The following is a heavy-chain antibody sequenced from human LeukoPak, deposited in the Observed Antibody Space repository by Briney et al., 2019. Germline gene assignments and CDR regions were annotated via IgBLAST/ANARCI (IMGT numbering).Heavy chain of an antibody. V-gene: IGHV1-69*05. CDR3: ASRSSGYLDAFDI. J-gene: IGHJ3*02. Sequence: SVKVSCKASGGTFCSYAISWVRQAPGQGLEWVGRIIPIFGTANYAQKFQGRVTITTDESTSTAYMELSSLRSEGTAVYYCASRSSGYLDAFDIWGQGTMVTVSS. D-gene: IGHD3-22*01. CDR2: IIPIFGTA. CDR1: GGTFCSYA.